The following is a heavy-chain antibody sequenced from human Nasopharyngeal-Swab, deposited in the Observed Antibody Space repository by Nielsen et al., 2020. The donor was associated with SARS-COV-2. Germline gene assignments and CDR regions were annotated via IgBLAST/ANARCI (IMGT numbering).Heavy chain of an antibody. CDR2: IYYSGST. D-gene: IGHD1-1*01. Sequence: RQAPGKGLEWIGYIYYSGSTYYNPSLRSRATISVDTSKNQFSLKLSSVTAADTAVYYCARDIGTPAYPRYYYYGMDVWGQGTTVTVSS. V-gene: IGHV4-31*02. J-gene: IGHJ6*02. CDR3: ARDIGTPAYPRYYYYGMDV.